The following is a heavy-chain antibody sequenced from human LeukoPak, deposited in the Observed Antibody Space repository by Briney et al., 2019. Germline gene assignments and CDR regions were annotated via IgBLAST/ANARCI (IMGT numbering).Heavy chain of an antibody. CDR3: ASTSKYIGSGRDDSFDI. D-gene: IGHD3-10*01. Sequence: SETLSLTCTVSGGSISTGGYYWSWIRQPPGKGLEWLGYISYSGGTYYNPSLKSRVSVSLDTFKSQFSLRMSSVTAADTAVYYCASTSKYIGSGRDDSFDIWGQGTMVTVSS. J-gene: IGHJ3*02. V-gene: IGHV4-30-4*01. CDR2: ISYSGGT. CDR1: GGSISTGGYY.